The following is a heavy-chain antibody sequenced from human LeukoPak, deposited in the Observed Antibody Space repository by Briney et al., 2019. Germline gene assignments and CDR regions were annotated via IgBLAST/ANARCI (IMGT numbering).Heavy chain of an antibody. V-gene: IGHV4-31*03. CDR1: GGSISSGGYY. CDR3: ARAMVRGVIINEDYFDY. D-gene: IGHD3-10*01. J-gene: IGHJ4*02. CDR2: IYYSGST. Sequence: SETLSLTCTVSGGSISSGGYYWSWIRQHPGKDLEWIGYIYYSGSTYYNPSLKSRVTISVDTSKNQFSLKLSSVTAADTAVYYCARAMVRGVIINEDYFDYWGQGTLVTVSS.